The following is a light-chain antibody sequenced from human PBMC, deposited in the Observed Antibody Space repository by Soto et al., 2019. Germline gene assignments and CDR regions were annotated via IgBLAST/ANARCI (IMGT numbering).Light chain of an antibody. CDR1: QSISTR. Sequence: DIQMTQSPSTLSASVGDRVTITCRASQSISTRLAWYQQKPGKAPKLLIYDASSLGSGVPSRFSGSASGTEFTLTISSLQPDDFATYYCQQYNSYSTFGQGTKVDIK. CDR2: DAS. CDR3: QQYNSYST. V-gene: IGKV1-5*01. J-gene: IGKJ1*01.